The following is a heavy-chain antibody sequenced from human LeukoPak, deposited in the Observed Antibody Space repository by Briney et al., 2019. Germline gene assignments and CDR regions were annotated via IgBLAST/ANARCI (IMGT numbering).Heavy chain of an antibody. CDR3: AGEVTYYDSSGGAFDY. Sequence: SETLSLTCTVSGGSISSYYWSWIRQPPGKGLEWIGYIYYSGSTNYNPSLKSRVTISVDTSKNQFSLKLSSVTAADTAVYYCAGEVTYYDSSGGAFDYWGQGTLVTVSS. CDR2: IYYSGST. V-gene: IGHV4-59*01. D-gene: IGHD3-22*01. J-gene: IGHJ4*02. CDR1: GGSISSYY.